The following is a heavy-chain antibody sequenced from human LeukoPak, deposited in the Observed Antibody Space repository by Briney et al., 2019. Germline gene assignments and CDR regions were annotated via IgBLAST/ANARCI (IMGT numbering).Heavy chain of an antibody. CDR3: ATNRWLAHWYFDL. Sequence: PSETLSPTCTVSGGSISSSSYYWGWIRQPPGKGLEWIGSIYYSGSTYYNPSLKSRVTISVDTSKNQFSLKLSSVTAADTAVYYCATNRWLAHWYFDLWGRGTLVTVSS. J-gene: IGHJ2*01. D-gene: IGHD6-19*01. CDR1: GGSISSSSYY. V-gene: IGHV4-39*07. CDR2: IYYSGST.